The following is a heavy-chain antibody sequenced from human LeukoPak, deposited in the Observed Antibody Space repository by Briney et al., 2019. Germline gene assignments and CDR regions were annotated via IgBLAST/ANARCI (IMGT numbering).Heavy chain of an antibody. D-gene: IGHD3-3*01. CDR2: IYYSGST. CDR3: ARTPYDFWSGYWRTQFDY. CDR1: GGSISSSSYY. J-gene: IGHJ4*02. V-gene: IGHV4-39*01. Sequence: PSETLSLTCTVSGGSISSSSYYWGWIRQPPRKGLEWIGSIYYSGSTYYNPSLKSRVTISVDTSKNQFSLKLSSVTAADTAVYYCARTPYDFWSGYWRTQFDYWGQGTLVTVSS.